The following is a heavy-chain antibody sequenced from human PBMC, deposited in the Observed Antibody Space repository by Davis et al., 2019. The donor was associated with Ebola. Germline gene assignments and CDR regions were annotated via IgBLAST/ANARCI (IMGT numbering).Heavy chain of an antibody. J-gene: IGHJ3*02. CDR1: GYRFTSYY. Sequence: ASVKVSCKASGYRFTSYYMHWVRQAPGQGLEWMGIINPITGGKSYVQNFQVRVNMTRDTSTSTVYMELSSLRSEDTAVYYCAREGGRYYDSSGYVFDIWGQGTMVKVSS. CDR2: INPITGGK. CDR3: AREGGRYYDSSGYVFDI. V-gene: IGHV1-46*01. D-gene: IGHD3-22*01.